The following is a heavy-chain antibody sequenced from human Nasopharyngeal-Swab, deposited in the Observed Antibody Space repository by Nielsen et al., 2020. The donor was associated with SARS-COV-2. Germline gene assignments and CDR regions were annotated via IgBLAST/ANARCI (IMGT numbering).Heavy chain of an antibody. J-gene: IGHJ4*02. CDR1: GDTFTSNV. CDR3: ARENQEYANIWIDY. Sequence: AAVKVSCKAAGDTFTSNVLNWGRQAPGQGPEEIGWISTKTGAPTYAQAFTGRFVISLDTSVSTTYLQISSLKADDTAVYYCARENQEYANIWIDYWGQGTQVTVSS. D-gene: IGHD1-1*01. CDR2: ISTKTGAP. V-gene: IGHV7-4-1*02.